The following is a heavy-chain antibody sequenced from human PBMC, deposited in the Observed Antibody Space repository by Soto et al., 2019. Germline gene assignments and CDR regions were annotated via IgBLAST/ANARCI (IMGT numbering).Heavy chain of an antibody. CDR1: GGSISSRSYY. V-gene: IGHV4-39*01. J-gene: IGHJ5*02. CDR2: LSYTGSP. Sequence: QLQLQESGPGLVKPSETLSLTCTVSGGSISSRSYYWGWVRHPPGKGLEWIGSLSYTGSPSYNPSLKNRVTISVHTSKNQLSLKLDSVSAADTASYYCARLFWGRTGTPGRRVGWFDPWGQGTLVTVSS. D-gene: IGHD1-1*01. CDR3: ARLFWGRTGTPGRRVGWFDP.